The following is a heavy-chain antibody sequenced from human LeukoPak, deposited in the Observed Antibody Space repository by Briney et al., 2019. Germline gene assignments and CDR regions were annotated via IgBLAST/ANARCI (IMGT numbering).Heavy chain of an antibody. CDR2: ISYDGSNT. J-gene: IGHJ4*02. V-gene: IGHV3-30*18. D-gene: IGHD4-17*01. CDR1: GFMFNSYG. Sequence: GRSLRLSCAASGFMFNSYGMHWVRQAPGKGLEWVALISYDGSNTYYADSVKGRFTISRDNSKNTLSLLMNSLRAEDTAVYYCAKGSGDYTGFDYFDYWGQGTLVTVS. CDR3: AKGSGDYTGFDYFDY.